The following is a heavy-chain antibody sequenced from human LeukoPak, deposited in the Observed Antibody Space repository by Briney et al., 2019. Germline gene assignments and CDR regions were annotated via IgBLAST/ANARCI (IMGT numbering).Heavy chain of an antibody. CDR1: GFTFNSYG. J-gene: IGHJ4*02. D-gene: IGHD4-11*01. Sequence: GGSLRLSCVASGFTFNSYGMNWVRQAPGKGLEWVSYISSSSSSIHYADSVKGRFTFSRDNAKNSLYLQMNSLRAEDTAVYYCATLHTVTTWDNWGQGTLVTVSS. CDR2: ISSSSSSI. V-gene: IGHV3-48*01. CDR3: ATLHTVTTWDN.